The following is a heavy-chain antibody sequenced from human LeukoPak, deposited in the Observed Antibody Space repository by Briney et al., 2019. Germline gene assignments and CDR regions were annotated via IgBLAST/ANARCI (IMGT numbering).Heavy chain of an antibody. CDR1: GGSISSYY. J-gene: IGHJ3*02. CDR2: IYTSGST. V-gene: IGHV4-4*07. CDR3: ARARLAFDAFDI. Sequence: PSETLSLTCTVSGGSISSYYWSWIRQPAGKGLEWIGRIYTSGSTNYNPSLKSRVTISVDKSKNQSSLKLSSVTAADTAVYYCARARLAFDAFDIWGQGTMVTVSS. D-gene: IGHD6-19*01.